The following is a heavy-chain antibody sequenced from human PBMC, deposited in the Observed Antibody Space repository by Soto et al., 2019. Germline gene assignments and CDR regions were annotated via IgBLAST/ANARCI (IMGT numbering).Heavy chain of an antibody. Sequence: EVQLVESGGGLVQPGGSLTLSCAASGFTVSSNYMSWVRQAPGKGLEWVSAIYSGGSTYYADSVKGRFTISRDNSKNTLYLQMNSLSAEGTAVYYCARCDGSGTYCFFFGYWGQGTLVTVSS. CDR3: ARCDGSGTYCFFFGY. CDR2: IYSGGST. V-gene: IGHV3-66*01. J-gene: IGHJ4*02. CDR1: GFTVSSNY. D-gene: IGHD3-10*01.